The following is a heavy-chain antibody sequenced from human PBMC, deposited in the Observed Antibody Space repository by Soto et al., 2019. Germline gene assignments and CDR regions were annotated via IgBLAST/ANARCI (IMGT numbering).Heavy chain of an antibody. CDR2: ISSSSSYI. V-gene: IGHV3-21*01. Sequence: GGSLRLSCAASGFTFSSYSMNWVRQAPGKGLEWVSFISSSSSYIYYADSVKGRFTISRDNAKNALYLQMNSLRAEDTAVYYCARDRRRYCSSTSCYNGMDVWGQGTTVTVAS. D-gene: IGHD2-2*02. J-gene: IGHJ6*02. CDR3: ARDRRRYCSSTSCYNGMDV. CDR1: GFTFSSYS.